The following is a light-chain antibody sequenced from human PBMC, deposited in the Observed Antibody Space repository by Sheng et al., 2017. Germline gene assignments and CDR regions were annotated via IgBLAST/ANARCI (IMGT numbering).Light chain of an antibody. J-gene: IGLJ2*01. CDR3: AAWDDNLNGLT. V-gene: IGLV1-36*01. CDR1: TSNIGNHA. CDR2: YND. Sequence: QSVLTQPPSVSAVPRQRVTISCSGSTSNIGNHAVNWYQQFPGKAPKLLIYYNDVRPSGVSGRFSGSKSDTSASLAISGLQSEDEADYYCAAWDDNLNGLTFGGGTKLTRP.